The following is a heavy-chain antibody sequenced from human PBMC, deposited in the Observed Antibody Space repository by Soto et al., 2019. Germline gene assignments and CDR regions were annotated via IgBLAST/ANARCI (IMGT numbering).Heavy chain of an antibody. V-gene: IGHV1-2*02. Sequence: QVQLVQSGAEVNKVGASVRVSCKTSGYTFSAYYVHWARLAPGRGFQWLGWINPSNEITAFSQFFQGRVTMTRDTSTNTVHMELNSLTYDDTAVYYCMRGGWGDSPIDYWGQGTQVTVSS. CDR3: MRGGWGDSPIDY. J-gene: IGHJ4*02. CDR1: GYTFSAYY. D-gene: IGHD2-15*01. CDR2: INPSNEIT.